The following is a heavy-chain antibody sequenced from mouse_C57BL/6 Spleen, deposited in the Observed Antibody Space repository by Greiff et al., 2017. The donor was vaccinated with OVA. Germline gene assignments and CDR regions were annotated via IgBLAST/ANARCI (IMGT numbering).Heavy chain of an antibody. V-gene: IGHV1-18*01. D-gene: IGHD3-1*01. CDR3: ARQLGYYYAMDY. Sequence: VHVKQSGPELVKPGASVKIPCKASGYTFTDYNMDWVKQSHGKSLEWIGDINPNNGGTIYNQKFKGKATLTVDKSSSTAYMELRSLTSEDTAVYYCARQLGYYYAMDYWGQGTSVTVSS. J-gene: IGHJ4*01. CDR1: GYTFTDYN. CDR2: INPNNGGT.